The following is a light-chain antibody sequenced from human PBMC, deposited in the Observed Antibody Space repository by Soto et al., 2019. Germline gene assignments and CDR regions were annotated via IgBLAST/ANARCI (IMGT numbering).Light chain of an antibody. J-gene: IGKJ1*01. V-gene: IGKV3-20*01. Sequence: EIVLTQFPATLSLSPGESATLSCRASETVRASYLGWYQQRPGQAPRLLIYGESNRATGIPDRFIGSGSGTDLTLTIRGLEPEDFAVYYCQQYGSSPGTFGQGTKVEI. CDR3: QQYGSSPGT. CDR2: GES. CDR1: ETVRASY.